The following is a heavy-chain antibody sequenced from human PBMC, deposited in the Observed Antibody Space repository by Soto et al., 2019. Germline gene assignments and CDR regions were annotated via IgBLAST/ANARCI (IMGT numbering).Heavy chain of an antibody. CDR1: GYTFTSYA. J-gene: IGHJ5*02. CDR3: ARGSDTIFGAACFDP. D-gene: IGHD3-3*01. V-gene: IGHV1-3*01. Sequence: ASVKVSCMASGYTFTSYAMHWVRQAPGQRLEWMGWINAGNGNTKYSQKLQGRDTITRDTSASTAYMELSSLRSEDTAVYYCARGSDTIFGAACFDPWGQGTLVTVSS. CDR2: INAGNGNT.